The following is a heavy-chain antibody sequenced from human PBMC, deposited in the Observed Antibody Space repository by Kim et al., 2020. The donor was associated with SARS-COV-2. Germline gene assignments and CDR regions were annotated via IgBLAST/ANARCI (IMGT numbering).Heavy chain of an antibody. CDR2: ISAGGHSI. Sequence: GGSLRLSCAASGFMFSSHAMTWVRQAPGKGLERVAIISAGGHSIYYADSVKGRFTVPRDNSKNTLYLQMNSLRAEDTALYFCSQDQSGDYYYY. V-gene: IGHV3-23*01. CDR1: GFMFSSHA. D-gene: IGHD1-26*01. CDR3: SQDQSGDYYYY. J-gene: IGHJ6*03.